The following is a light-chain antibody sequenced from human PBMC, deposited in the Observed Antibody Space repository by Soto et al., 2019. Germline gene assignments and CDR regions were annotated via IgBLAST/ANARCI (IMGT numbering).Light chain of an antibody. CDR1: SSDVGGYNY. CDR3: SSFKGTNSFV. Sequence: QSVLTQPASVSGSPGQSITISCTGTSSDVGGYNYVSWYQQHPGKAPKLMIYEVSNRPSGVSNRFSGSKSGNTASLTVSGLQADEEANYYCSSFKGTNSFVFGTGTKVTVL. V-gene: IGLV2-14*01. CDR2: EVS. J-gene: IGLJ1*01.